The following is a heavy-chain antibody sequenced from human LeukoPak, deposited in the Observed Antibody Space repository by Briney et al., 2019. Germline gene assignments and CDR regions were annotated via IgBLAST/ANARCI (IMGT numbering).Heavy chain of an antibody. J-gene: IGHJ2*01. D-gene: IGHD6-13*01. CDR1: GGSISSYY. CDR2: IYTSGST. V-gene: IGHV4-4*07. Sequence: NPSETLSLTCTVSGGSISSYYWSWIRQPAGKGLEWIGRIYTSGSTNYNPSLKSRVTMSVDTSKNQFSLKLSSVTAADTAVYYCARGRGIAAAGIYSDWYFDLWGRGTLVTVSS. CDR3: ARGRGIAAAGIYSDWYFDL.